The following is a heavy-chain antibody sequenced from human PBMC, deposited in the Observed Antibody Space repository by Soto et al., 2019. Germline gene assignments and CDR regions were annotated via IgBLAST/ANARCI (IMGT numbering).Heavy chain of an antibody. CDR2: INHSGST. J-gene: IGHJ4*02. D-gene: IGHD5-12*01. V-gene: IGHV4-34*01. CDR3: ARWRKGYSGYARRLDY. CDR1: GGSFSGYY. Sequence: QVQLQQWGAGLLKPSETLSLTCAVYGGSFSGYYWSWIRQPPGKGLEWIGEINHSGSTNYNPSLKSRVTISVDTSKNQFSRKLSSVTAADTAVYYCARWRKGYSGYARRLDYWGQGTLVTVSS.